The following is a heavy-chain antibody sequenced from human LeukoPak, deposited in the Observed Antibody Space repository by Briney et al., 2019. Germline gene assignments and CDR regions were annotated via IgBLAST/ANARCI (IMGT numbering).Heavy chain of an antibody. D-gene: IGHD3-10*01. CDR1: GGSISSTGYY. V-gene: IGHV4-39*07. Sequence: SETLSLTCTVSGGSISSTGYYWGWIRQPPGQGLEWIGSIYHSGSTNYNPSLKSRVTISVDKSKNQFSLKLSSVTAADTAVYYCAMSLLWFGEGRFDPWGQGTLVTVSS. J-gene: IGHJ5*02. CDR2: IYHSGST. CDR3: AMSLLWFGEGRFDP.